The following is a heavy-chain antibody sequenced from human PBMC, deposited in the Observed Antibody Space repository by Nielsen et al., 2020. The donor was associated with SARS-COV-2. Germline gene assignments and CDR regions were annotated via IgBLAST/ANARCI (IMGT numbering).Heavy chain of an antibody. CDR3: AKLPAMIAVAATGDY. V-gene: IGHV3-9*01. Sequence: GGSLRLSCAASGFTFDDYAMHWVRQAPGKGLEWVSGISWNSGSIGYADSVKGRFTISRDNAKNSLYLQMNSLRAEDTALYYCAKLPAMIAVAATGDYWGQGTLVTVSS. D-gene: IGHD6-13*01. J-gene: IGHJ4*02. CDR1: GFTFDDYA. CDR2: ISWNSGSI.